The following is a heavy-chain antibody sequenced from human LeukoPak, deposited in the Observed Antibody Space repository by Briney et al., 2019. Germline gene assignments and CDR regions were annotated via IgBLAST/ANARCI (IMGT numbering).Heavy chain of an antibody. CDR1: GFTFSDYY. J-gene: IGHJ4*02. Sequence: PGGSLRLSCAASGFTFSDYYMSWIRQAPGKGLEWVSYISSSGSTIYYADSVRGRFTISRDNAKNSLYLQMNSLRAEDTAVYYCARDSPAVAGLFDYWGQGTLVTVSS. V-gene: IGHV3-11*01. D-gene: IGHD6-19*01. CDR3: ARDSPAVAGLFDY. CDR2: ISSSGSTI.